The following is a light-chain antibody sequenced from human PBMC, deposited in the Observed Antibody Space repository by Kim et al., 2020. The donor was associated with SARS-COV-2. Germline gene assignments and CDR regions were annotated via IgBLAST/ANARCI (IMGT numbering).Light chain of an antibody. CDR1: QSVSSN. CDR3: QQYHNWPLT. V-gene: IGKV3-15*01. CDR2: GPS. J-gene: IGKJ4*01. Sequence: VSPGERATLSCRASQSVSSNLAWYQQKPGQAPRLLIYGPSTRATGIPARFSGSGSGTEFTLTISSLQSEDFAVYYCQQYHNWPLTFGGGTKVDIK.